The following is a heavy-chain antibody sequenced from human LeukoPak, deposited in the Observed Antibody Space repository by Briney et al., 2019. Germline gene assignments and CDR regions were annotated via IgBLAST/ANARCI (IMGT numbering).Heavy chain of an antibody. CDR2: IIPMVGIV. CDR3: ARDDDRSPITIFGVVTHWFDP. Sequence: SVKVSCKASGGTFSNYVISWVRQAPGQGLEWMGRIIPMVGIVHYAQKFQGRVTITADTSTNTAYMELSSLRSEDTAVYFCARDDDRSPITIFGVVTHWFDPWGQGTLVTVSS. J-gene: IGHJ5*02. CDR1: GGTFSNYV. D-gene: IGHD3-3*01. V-gene: IGHV1-69*04.